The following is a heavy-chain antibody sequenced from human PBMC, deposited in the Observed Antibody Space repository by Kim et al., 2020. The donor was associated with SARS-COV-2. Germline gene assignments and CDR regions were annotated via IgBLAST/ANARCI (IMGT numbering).Heavy chain of an antibody. J-gene: IGHJ6*02. CDR2: ISSSSSTI. CDR1: GFTFSSYS. V-gene: IGHV3-48*04. CDR3: ARQEVVPAAMIDYYYYYGMDV. Sequence: GGSLRLSCAASGFTFSSYSMNWVRQAPGKGLEWVSYISSSSSTIYYADSVKGRFTISRDNAKNSLYLQMNSLRAEDTAVYYCARQEVVPAAMIDYYYYYGMDVWGQGTTVTVSS. D-gene: IGHD2-2*01.